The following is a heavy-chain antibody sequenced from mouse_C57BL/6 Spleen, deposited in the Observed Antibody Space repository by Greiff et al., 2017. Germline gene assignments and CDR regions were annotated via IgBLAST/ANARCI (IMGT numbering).Heavy chain of an antibody. D-gene: IGHD2-1*01. CDR2: IDPEDGET. CDR3: ARWDGNFYYYAMDY. CDR1: GFNLKDYS. Sequence: VHVKQSGAELVKPGASVKLSCTASGFNLKDYSMHWVKQRTEQGLAWIGRIDPEDGETKSAPKFQGKAPITADTSSNTAYLQLSSLTSEDTAVYDCARWDGNFYYYAMDYWGQGTSVTVSA. V-gene: IGHV14-2*01. J-gene: IGHJ4*01.